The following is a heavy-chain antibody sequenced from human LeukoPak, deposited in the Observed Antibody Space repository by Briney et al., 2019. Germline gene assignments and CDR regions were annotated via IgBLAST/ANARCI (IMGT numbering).Heavy chain of an antibody. CDR3: AKSQVGSSSSGFDY. J-gene: IGHJ4*02. CDR2: ISGSGGST. V-gene: IGHV3-23*01. CDR1: GFTFSSYA. Sequence: PGGSLRLSCAASGFTFSSYAMSWVRQAPGKGLEWVSAISGSGGSTYYADSVKGGFTIPRDNSKNTLYLQMNSLRAEDTAVYYCAKSQVGSSSSGFDYWGQGTLVTVSS. D-gene: IGHD6-6*01.